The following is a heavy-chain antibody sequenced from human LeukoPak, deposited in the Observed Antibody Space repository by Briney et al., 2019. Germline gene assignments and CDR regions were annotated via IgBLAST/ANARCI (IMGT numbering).Heavy chain of an antibody. V-gene: IGHV3-23*01. CDR3: ARPYSGYDLDDY. CDR1: GFTFSSYA. Sequence: PGGSLRLSCAASGFTFSSYAMSWVRQAPGKGLEWVSAISGSGGSTYCADSVKGRFTISRDNSKNTLYLQMNSLRAEDTAVYYCARPYSGYDLDDYWGQGTLVTVSS. CDR2: ISGSGGST. D-gene: IGHD5-12*01. J-gene: IGHJ4*02.